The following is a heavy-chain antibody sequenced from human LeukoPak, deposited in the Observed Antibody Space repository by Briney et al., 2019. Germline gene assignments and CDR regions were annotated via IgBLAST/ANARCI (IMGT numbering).Heavy chain of an antibody. V-gene: IGHV4-39*07. CDR1: GGSISSSSYY. Sequence: SETLSLTCTVSGGSISSSSYYWGWIRQPPGKGLEWIGSIYYSGSTNYNPSLKSRVTISVDTSKNQFSLKLSSVTAADTAVYYCARSPLTTVTEGWFDPWGQGTLVTVSS. CDR3: ARSPLTTVTEGWFDP. CDR2: IYYSGST. J-gene: IGHJ5*02. D-gene: IGHD4-17*01.